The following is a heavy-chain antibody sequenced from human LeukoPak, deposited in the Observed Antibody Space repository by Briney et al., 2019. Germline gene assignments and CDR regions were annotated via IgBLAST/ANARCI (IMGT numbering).Heavy chain of an antibody. V-gene: IGHV3-30-3*01. CDR2: ISYDGSNK. Sequence: PGGSLRLSCAASGFTFRSYTMHWVRQAPGKGLEWVAVISYDGSNKYYADSVKGRFTISRDNSKNTLYLQMNSLRAEDTAVYFCAKGLTYGHRNWFDPWGQGTLVAVSS. CDR3: AKGLTYGHRNWFDP. D-gene: IGHD3-16*01. J-gene: IGHJ5*02. CDR1: GFTFRSYT.